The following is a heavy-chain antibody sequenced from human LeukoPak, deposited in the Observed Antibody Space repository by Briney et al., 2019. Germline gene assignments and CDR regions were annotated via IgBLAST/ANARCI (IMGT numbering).Heavy chain of an antibody. J-gene: IGHJ4*02. V-gene: IGHV3-53*01. CDR1: GFTVSSNY. Sequence: GGSLRLSCAASGFTVSSNYMSWVRQAPGKGLEWVSPIYPAGTTHYADSVKGRFTISRDDSKNTVYLQMNSLRVEDTAVYYCARDSSSAYYFDSWGQGTLVTVSS. D-gene: IGHD6-6*01. CDR2: IYPAGTT. CDR3: ARDSSSAYYFDS.